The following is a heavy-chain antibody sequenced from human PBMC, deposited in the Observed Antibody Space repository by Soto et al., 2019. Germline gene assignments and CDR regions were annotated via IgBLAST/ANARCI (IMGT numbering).Heavy chain of an antibody. CDR2: ISGSGGST. V-gene: IGHV3-23*01. CDR1: GFTFGSYA. CDR3: AKVRYSGYDLNWFDP. D-gene: IGHD5-12*01. J-gene: IGHJ5*02. Sequence: LRLSCAASGFTFGSYAMSWVRQAPGKGLEWVSAISGSGGSTYYADSVKGRFTISRDNSKNTLYLQMNSLRAEDTAVYYCAKVRYSGYDLNWFDPWGQGTLVTVSS.